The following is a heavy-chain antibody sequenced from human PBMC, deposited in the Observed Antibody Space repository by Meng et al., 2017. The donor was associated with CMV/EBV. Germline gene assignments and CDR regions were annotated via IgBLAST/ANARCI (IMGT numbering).Heavy chain of an antibody. J-gene: IGHJ6*02. V-gene: IGHV3-23*01. Sequence: GESLKISCAASGFTCSSYAMSWVRQAPGKGLEWVSAISGSGGSTYYADSVKGRFTISSDNSKNTLYLQMNSLRAEETAVYYCAKDRLSSSWLYYYYYGMDVWGQGTTVTVSS. CDR1: GFTCSSYA. CDR3: AKDRLSSSWLYYYYYGMDV. CDR2: ISGSGGST. D-gene: IGHD6-13*01.